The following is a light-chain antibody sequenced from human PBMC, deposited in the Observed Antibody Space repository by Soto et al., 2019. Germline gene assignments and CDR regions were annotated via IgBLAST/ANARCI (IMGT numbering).Light chain of an antibody. Sequence: QSALTQPPSASGSPGQSVTISCTGTSSDVGGYNYVSWYQQHPGKAPKLMIYEVSKRPSGVPGRFSGSKSGNTASLTVSGLQAEDEADYYCSSYAGSSNLVFGGGTKLTVL. V-gene: IGLV2-8*01. J-gene: IGLJ2*01. CDR1: SSDVGGYNY. CDR2: EVS. CDR3: SSYAGSSNLV.